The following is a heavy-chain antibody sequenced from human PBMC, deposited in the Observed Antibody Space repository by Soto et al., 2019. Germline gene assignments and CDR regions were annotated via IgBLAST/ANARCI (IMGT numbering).Heavy chain of an antibody. J-gene: IGHJ4*02. CDR3: AKDVAAGYSSGWY. Sequence: VQLLESGGGLVQPGGSLRLSCAASGFTFSSYVMSWVRQAPGKGLEWVSSISGSGGITYYADSVKGRFTISRDNSKNTLYLQMNSLRADDTAVYYCAKDVAAGYSSGWYWGQGTLVTVSS. CDR1: GFTFSSYV. V-gene: IGHV3-23*01. D-gene: IGHD6-19*01. CDR2: ISGSGGIT.